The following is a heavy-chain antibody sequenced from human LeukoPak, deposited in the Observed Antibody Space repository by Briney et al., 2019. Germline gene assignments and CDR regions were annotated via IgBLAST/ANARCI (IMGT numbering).Heavy chain of an antibody. CDR2: ISYDGSNK. V-gene: IGHV3-30*18. J-gene: IGHJ4*02. CDR3: AKDPHAFLRYFDWLPYFDY. D-gene: IGHD3-9*01. Sequence: PGRSLRLSCAASGFTFSSHGMHWVRQAPGKGLEWVAVISYDGSNKYYADSVKGRFTISRDNSKNTLYLQMNSLRAEDTAVYYCAKDPHAFLRYFDWLPYFDYWGQGTLVTVSS. CDR1: GFTFSSHG.